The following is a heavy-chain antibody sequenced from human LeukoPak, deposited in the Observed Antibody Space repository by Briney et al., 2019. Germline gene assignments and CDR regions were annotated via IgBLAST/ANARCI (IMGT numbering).Heavy chain of an antibody. CDR2: IIAYNGNT. CDR1: GYTFTGYY. J-gene: IGHJ4*02. D-gene: IGHD6-19*01. V-gene: IGHV1-18*04. CDR3: ARAIQIAVPDY. Sequence: GSVKVSCKASGYTFTGYYMHWVRQAPGQGLEWMGWIIAYNGNTNYAQKLQGRVTMTTDTSTSTAYMELRSLRSDDTAVYYCARAIQIAVPDYWGQGTLVTVSS.